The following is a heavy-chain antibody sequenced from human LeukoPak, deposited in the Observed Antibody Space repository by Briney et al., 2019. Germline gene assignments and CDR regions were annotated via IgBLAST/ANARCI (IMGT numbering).Heavy chain of an antibody. D-gene: IGHD1-26*01. Sequence: PSETLSLTCTVSGGSISSTYYYWGWLRQPPGKGLEWIGTIFYSGSTYYNPSLESRVTISVDTSKNQFSLNLSSVTAADTAVYYCARRDNSGYFDYWGQGTLVTVSS. CDR3: ARRDNSGYFDY. J-gene: IGHJ4*02. CDR1: GGSISSTYYY. V-gene: IGHV4-39*01. CDR2: IFYSGST.